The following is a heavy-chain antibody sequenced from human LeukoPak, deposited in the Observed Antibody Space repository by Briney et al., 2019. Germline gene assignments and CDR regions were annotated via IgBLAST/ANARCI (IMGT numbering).Heavy chain of an antibody. Sequence: GGSLRLSCAASGFTFSSYGMHWVRQAPGKGLEWVAAIWYDGSNKYYADSVKGRFTISRDNSKNTLYLQMNSLRAEDTAVYYCARLAVAGYFDYWGQGTLVTVSS. CDR1: GFTFSSYG. D-gene: IGHD6-19*01. J-gene: IGHJ4*02. CDR3: ARLAVAGYFDY. V-gene: IGHV3-33*01. CDR2: IWYDGSNK.